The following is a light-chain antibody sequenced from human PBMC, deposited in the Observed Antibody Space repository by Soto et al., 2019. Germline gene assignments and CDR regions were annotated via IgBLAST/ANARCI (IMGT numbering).Light chain of an antibody. J-gene: IGKJ1*01. CDR3: QQASSFPWT. CDR1: QSVASR. Sequence: DIQLDQSPSSVSASVGDRVTVTCRASQSVASRLACYQQKPGKAPKLLNYAAAKLQTGDPSRFSGTGSETDFTLTINSLQPEDFETDSCQQASSFPWTFCQGTRLDVK. V-gene: IGKV1-12*01. CDR2: AAA.